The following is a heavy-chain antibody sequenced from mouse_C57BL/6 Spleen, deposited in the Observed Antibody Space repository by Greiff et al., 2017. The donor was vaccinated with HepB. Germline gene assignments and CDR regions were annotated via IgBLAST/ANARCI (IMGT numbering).Heavy chain of an antibody. J-gene: IGHJ4*01. D-gene: IGHD1-1*01. CDR1: GYTFTSYT. Sequence: VQLQQSGAELARPGASVKMSCKASGYTFTSYTMHWVKQRPGQGLEWIGYINPSSGYTKYNQKFKDKATLTADKSSSTAYMQLSSLTSEDSAVYDCARVKSHYGSAMDYWGQGTSVTVSS. V-gene: IGHV1-4*01. CDR2: INPSSGYT. CDR3: ARVKSHYGSAMDY.